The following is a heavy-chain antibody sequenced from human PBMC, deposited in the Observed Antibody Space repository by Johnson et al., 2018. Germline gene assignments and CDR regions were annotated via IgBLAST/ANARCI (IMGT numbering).Heavy chain of an antibody. Sequence: QVQLVQSGGGVVQPGGSLRLSCSASGFSFSNHVMHWVRQAPGKGLEWVAVTSNDEGIKYYVDSVKGRFTISRDNSKGTLYLQMNSLRAEETAFYYCAKDIGVMQQNLSRYGMDVWGQGTTVTVSS. J-gene: IGHJ6*02. CDR3: AKDIGVMQQNLSRYGMDV. CDR1: GFSFSNHV. CDR2: TSNDEGIK. D-gene: IGHD6-13*01. V-gene: IGHV3-30*18.